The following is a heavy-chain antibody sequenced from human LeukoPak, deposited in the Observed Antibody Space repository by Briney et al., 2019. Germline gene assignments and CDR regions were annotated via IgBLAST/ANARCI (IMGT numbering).Heavy chain of an antibody. D-gene: IGHD3-9*01. Sequence: PSETLSLTCTVSGGSISSYYWSWIRQPPGKGLEWIGYIYYSGSTNYNPSLKSRVTISVDTSKNQFSLKLSSVTAADTAVYYCARADILTGEFDYWGQGTLVTVSS. CDR2: IYYSGST. CDR3: ARADILTGEFDY. V-gene: IGHV4-59*01. CDR1: GGSISSYY. J-gene: IGHJ4*02.